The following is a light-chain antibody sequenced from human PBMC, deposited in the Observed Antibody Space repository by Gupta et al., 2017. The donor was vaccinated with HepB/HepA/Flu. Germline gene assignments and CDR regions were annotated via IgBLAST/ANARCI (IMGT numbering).Light chain of an antibody. CDR2: END. V-gene: IGLV1-51*02. J-gene: IGLJ3*02. CDR3: LTWDTSLSVSL. CDR1: SSNIGNNY. Sequence: QSVLTQPPSVSAAPGQKVTISCSGSSSNIGNNYVFWYQHLPGTALKLLIYENDKRPSGIPDRFSGSKSGTSATLGITGLQTGDEADYYCLTWDTSLSVSLFGGGTKLTVL.